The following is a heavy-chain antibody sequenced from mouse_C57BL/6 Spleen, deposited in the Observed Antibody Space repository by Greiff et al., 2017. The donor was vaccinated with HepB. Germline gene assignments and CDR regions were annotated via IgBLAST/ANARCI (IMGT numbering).Heavy chain of an antibody. J-gene: IGHJ1*03. V-gene: IGHV1-69*01. Sequence: QVQLQQPGAELVMPGASVKLSCKASGYTFTSYWMHWVKQRPGHGLEWIGEIDPSDSYTNYNQNFKGKSTWTVDKSSSTAYMQLSSLTSEDSAVYYCARSYSSYWYFDVWGTGTTVTVSS. CDR2: IDPSDSYT. CDR3: ARSYSSYWYFDV. D-gene: IGHD2-12*01. CDR1: GYTFTSYW.